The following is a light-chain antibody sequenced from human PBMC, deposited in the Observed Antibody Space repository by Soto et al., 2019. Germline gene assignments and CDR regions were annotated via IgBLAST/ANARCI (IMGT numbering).Light chain of an antibody. CDR3: QQYYSYLPLT. CDR1: QGFSSY. Sequence: AIRMTRSPSSFSASTGDRVTITCRASQGFSSYLAWYQQKPGKAPKLLIYAASTLQSGVPSRFSGSGSGTDFTLTISCLQSEDFATYYCQQYYSYLPLTFGGGTKVDIK. CDR2: AAS. J-gene: IGKJ4*01. V-gene: IGKV1-8*01.